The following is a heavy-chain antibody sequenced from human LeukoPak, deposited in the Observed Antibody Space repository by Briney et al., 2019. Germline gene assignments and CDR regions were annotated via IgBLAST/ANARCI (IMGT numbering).Heavy chain of an antibody. V-gene: IGHV1-46*01. CDR1: GYTFTSYY. CDR2: INPSGGST. D-gene: IGHD3-22*01. CDR3: ARDRYYYDSSGYYERGSPGFQH. Sequence: ASVKVSCKASGYTFTSYYMHWVRQAPGQGLEWMGIINPSGGSTSHAQKFQGRVTMTRDTSTSTVYMDLSSLRSEDTAVYYCARDRYYYDSSGYYERGSPGFQHWGQGTLVTVSS. J-gene: IGHJ1*01.